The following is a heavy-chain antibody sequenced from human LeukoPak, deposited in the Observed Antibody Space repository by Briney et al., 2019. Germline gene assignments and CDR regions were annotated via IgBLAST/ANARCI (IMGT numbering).Heavy chain of an antibody. J-gene: IGHJ3*02. CDR2: IIPIFGTA. CDR1: GGTFSSYA. D-gene: IGHD3-10*01. Sequence: ASVKVSCKASGGTFSSYAISWVRQAPGQGLEWMGGIIPIFGTANYAQKFQGRVTITADESTSTAYMELSSLRSEDTAVYYCAKQNLYGSGSYYNGGAFDIWGQGTMVTVSS. V-gene: IGHV1-69*13. CDR3: AKQNLYGSGSYYNGGAFDI.